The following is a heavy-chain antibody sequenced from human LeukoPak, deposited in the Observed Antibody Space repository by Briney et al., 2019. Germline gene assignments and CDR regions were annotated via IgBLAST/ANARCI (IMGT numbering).Heavy chain of an antibody. V-gene: IGHV4-59*08. CDR2: IYYSGST. J-gene: IGHJ5*02. CDR1: GGSISSYY. CDR3: AIHAATLGWFDP. D-gene: IGHD2-15*01. Sequence: SETLSLTCTVSGGSISSYYWSWIRQPPGKGLEWIGYIYYSGSTNYNPSLKSRVTISVDTSKNQFSLKLSSVTAADTAVYYCAIHAATLGWFDPWGQGTLVTVSS.